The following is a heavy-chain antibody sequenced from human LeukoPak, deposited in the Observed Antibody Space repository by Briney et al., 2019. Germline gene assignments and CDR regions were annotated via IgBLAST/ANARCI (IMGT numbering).Heavy chain of an antibody. CDR3: ARDHRIFGVVMPDY. D-gene: IGHD3-3*02. V-gene: IGHV3-20*04. J-gene: IGHJ4*02. Sequence: GGSLRLSCAASGFTFDDYGMSWVRQAPGKGLEWVSGINWNGGSTGYADSVKGRFTISRDNAKNSLYLQMNSLRAEDTAVYYCARDHRIFGVVMPDYWGQGTLVTVSS. CDR1: GFTFDDYG. CDR2: INWNGGST.